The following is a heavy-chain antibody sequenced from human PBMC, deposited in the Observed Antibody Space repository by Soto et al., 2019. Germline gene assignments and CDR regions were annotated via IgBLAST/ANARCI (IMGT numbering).Heavy chain of an antibody. Sequence: PGGSLRLSCAASGFTFSNFWMSWVRQGPGKGLEWVASIKPDGNEKYYVDSVKGRFTISRDNAKYSLYLQMNSLRAEDTAVYFCTIGHYSNFLGGQGTLVPVSS. CDR2: IKPDGNEK. J-gene: IGHJ1*01. V-gene: IGHV3-7*01. D-gene: IGHD4-4*01. CDR3: TIGHYSNFL. CDR1: GFTFSNFW.